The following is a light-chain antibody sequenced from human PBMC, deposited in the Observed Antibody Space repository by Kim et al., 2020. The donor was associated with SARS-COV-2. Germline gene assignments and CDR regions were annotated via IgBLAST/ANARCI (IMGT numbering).Light chain of an antibody. CDR2: YVS. CDR3: CSYAGSYIWV. V-gene: IGLV2-11*03. CDR1: SMKFGGYKF. J-gene: IGLJ3*02. Sequence: SVGEASMKFGGYKFVTWDKQHQRKDPKLIIYYVSKRPSGFPDRFSGSKSGNTDSLTISGLQAEDEADYYCCSYAGSYIWVFGGGTQLTVL.